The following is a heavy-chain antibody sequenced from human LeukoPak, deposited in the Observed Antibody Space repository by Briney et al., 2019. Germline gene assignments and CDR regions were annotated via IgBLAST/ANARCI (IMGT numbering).Heavy chain of an antibody. CDR3: AKGSYYDSSGSFYFDY. V-gene: IGHV3-23*01. J-gene: IGHJ4*02. CDR2: ISGSGDNT. D-gene: IGHD3-22*01. CDR1: GFMFSSNW. Sequence: GGSLRLSCAASGFMFSSNWMSWVRLAPGKGLEWVSGISGSGDNTYYADSVKGRFTISRDNSKNTLYVQVNSLGTEDTAAYYCAKGSYYDSSGSFYFDYWGQGTLVTVSS.